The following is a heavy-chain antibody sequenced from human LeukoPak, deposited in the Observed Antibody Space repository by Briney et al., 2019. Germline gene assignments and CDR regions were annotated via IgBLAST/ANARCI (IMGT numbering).Heavy chain of an antibody. J-gene: IGHJ4*02. CDR2: MNPNSGNT. D-gene: IGHD6-19*01. CDR3: ASTSGYSSGWDPLDY. Sequence: ASVKVSCKASGYTFTSYDINWVRQATGQGLEWMGWMNPNSGNTGYAQKFQGRVTITRDTSASTAYMELSSLRSEDTAVYYCASTSGYSSGWDPLDYWGQGTLVTVSS. CDR1: GYTFTSYD. V-gene: IGHV1-8*03.